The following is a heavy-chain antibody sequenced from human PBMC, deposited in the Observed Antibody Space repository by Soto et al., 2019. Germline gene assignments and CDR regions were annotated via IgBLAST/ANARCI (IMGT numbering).Heavy chain of an antibody. V-gene: IGHV4-30-2*01. CDR1: GVSISSGGYS. CDR2: IYPSGST. CDR3: ARTGKPHLLLRCGWVDP. J-gene: IGHJ5*02. D-gene: IGHD1-1*01. Sequence: QLQLQESGSGLVKPSQTLSLTCAVSGVSISSGGYSWSWIRQPPGKGLEWIGYIYPSGSTYYNPSRKGRVTISVGRSKTQFSLKLSSVTAADTAVYYCARTGKPHLLLRCGWVDPWGQGTLVTVSS.